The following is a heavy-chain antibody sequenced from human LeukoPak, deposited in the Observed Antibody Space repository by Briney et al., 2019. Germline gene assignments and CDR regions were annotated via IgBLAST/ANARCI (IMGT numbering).Heavy chain of an antibody. V-gene: IGHV3-30*01. Sequence: GGSLRLSCAASGFTFSSYAMHWVRQAPGKGLEWVAVISYDGSNKYYADSVKGRFAISRDNSKNTLYLQMYSLRAEDTAVYYCAREYVVRGVITYFDYWGQGNPGHRLL. CDR1: GFTFSSYA. CDR2: ISYDGSNK. J-gene: IGHJ4*01. CDR3: AREYVVRGVITYFDY. D-gene: IGHD3-10*01.